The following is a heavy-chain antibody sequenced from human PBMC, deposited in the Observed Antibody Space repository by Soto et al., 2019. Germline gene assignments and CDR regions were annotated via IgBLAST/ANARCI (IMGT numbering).Heavy chain of an antibody. CDR3: ATAEGLTPVPTDFAFDI. D-gene: IGHD4-17*01. CDR1: GGSISSYY. Sequence: QVQLQESGPGLVKPSETLSLNCTVSGGSISSYYCSWIRQPPGKGLESIGYIYYSGSTNYNPSLKRRVTISVDTSKNQFSLKLSSVTAADTAVYYCATAEGLTPVPTDFAFDIWGQGTMVTVSS. J-gene: IGHJ3*02. V-gene: IGHV4-59*01. CDR2: IYYSGST.